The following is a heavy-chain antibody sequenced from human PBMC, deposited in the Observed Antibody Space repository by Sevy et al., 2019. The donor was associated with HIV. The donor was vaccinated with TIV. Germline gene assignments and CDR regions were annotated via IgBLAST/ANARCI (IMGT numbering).Heavy chain of an antibody. D-gene: IGHD2-8*01. J-gene: IGHJ4*02. CDR1: GFTFSKYS. CDR2: LSFGGGEI. Sequence: GGSLRLSCAASGFTFSKYSMSWVRQPPGKGLEWASTLSFGGGEINYADSVKRRFTISRDNSKSSVYLQMNNLRPEDTAVYCCAREGCTKPHDYWGQGTLVTVSS. CDR3: AREGCTKPHDY. V-gene: IGHV3-23*01.